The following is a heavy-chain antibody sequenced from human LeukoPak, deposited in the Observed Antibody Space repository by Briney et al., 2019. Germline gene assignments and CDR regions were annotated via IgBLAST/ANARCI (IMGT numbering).Heavy chain of an antibody. CDR1: GGSISSSSYY. V-gene: IGHV4-39*01. Sequence: SETLSLTCTVSGGSISSSSYYWGWIRQPPGKGLEWIGSIYYSGSTYYNPSLKSRVTISVDTSKNQFSLQLNSVTPEDTAVYYCARESVDIVATIFSYYYMDVWGKGTTVTVSS. J-gene: IGHJ6*03. CDR3: ARESVDIVATIFSYYYMDV. D-gene: IGHD5-12*01. CDR2: IYYSGST.